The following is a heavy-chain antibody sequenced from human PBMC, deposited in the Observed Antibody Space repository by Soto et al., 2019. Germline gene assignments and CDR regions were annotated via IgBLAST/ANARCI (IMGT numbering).Heavy chain of an antibody. CDR2: ISGSGGST. D-gene: IGHD6-6*01. J-gene: IGHJ4*02. V-gene: IGHV3-23*01. CDR3: AKGRIAAHLRLDY. Sequence: EVQLLESGGGLVQPGGSLRLSCAASGFTFSSYAMSWVRQAPGKGLEWVLAISGSGGSTYYADSVKGRFTISRDNSKNTLYLQMTSLRAEDTAVYYCAKGRIAAHLRLDYWGQGTLVTVSS. CDR1: GFTFSSYA.